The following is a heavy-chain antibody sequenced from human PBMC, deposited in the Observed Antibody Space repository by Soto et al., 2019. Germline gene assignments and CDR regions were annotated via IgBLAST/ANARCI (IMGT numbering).Heavy chain of an antibody. Sequence: ASVKVSCKASGYTFTSYGISWVRQAPGQGLEWMGRINAANGNIEYSQRFQGRVTMTRDTSASTAYMEVSSLGYEDTAVYYCARRSRDGDGTFDHWGQ. CDR2: INAANGNI. J-gene: IGHJ4*02. V-gene: IGHV1-18*01. CDR3: ARRSRDGDGTFDH. D-gene: IGHD1-26*01. CDR1: GYTFTSYG.